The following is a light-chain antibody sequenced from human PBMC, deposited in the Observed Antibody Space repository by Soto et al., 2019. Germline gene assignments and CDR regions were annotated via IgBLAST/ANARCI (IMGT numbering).Light chain of an antibody. V-gene: IGKV1-9*01. J-gene: IGKJ3*01. CDR2: GAS. Sequence: DIQLTQSPSFLSASVGDRVTITCRASQGIRSYLAWYQQRPGKAPELLIYGASTLRPGGASRFSGSGSGTEVTLTISSLQPEDFATYFCQQLNTFPPFFTFGPGTKVDSK. CDR3: QQLNTFPPFFT. CDR1: QGIRSY.